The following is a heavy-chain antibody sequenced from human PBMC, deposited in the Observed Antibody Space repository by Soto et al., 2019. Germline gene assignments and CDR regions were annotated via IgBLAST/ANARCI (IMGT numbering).Heavy chain of an antibody. D-gene: IGHD7-27*01. CDR2: TYYSGST. J-gene: IGHJ4*02. CDR3: ARDGLTGDFGFDY. CDR1: GGSISSGGYY. Sequence: QVQLQESGPGLVKPSQTLSLTCTVSGGSISSGGYYWSWIRQHPGKGLEWIGYTYYSGSTYDNPYPKSRVNISVDTSKNQSSLKLSSVTAADTAVYYCARDGLTGDFGFDYWGQGTLVTVSS. V-gene: IGHV4-31*03.